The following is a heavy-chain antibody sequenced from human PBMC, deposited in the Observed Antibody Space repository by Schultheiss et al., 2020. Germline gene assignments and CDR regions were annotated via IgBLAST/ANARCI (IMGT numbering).Heavy chain of an antibody. CDR2: ISYDGSNK. CDR1: GFIFSNYG. V-gene: IGHV3-30*03. J-gene: IGHJ4*02. CDR3: ARDRVSSSLDSYYFDY. Sequence: GESLKISCATSGFIFSNYGMHWVRQAPGKGLEWVAVISYDGSNKYYADSVKGRFTISRDNSKNTLYLQMNSLRAEDTAVYYCARDRVSSSLDSYYFDYWGQGALVTVSS. D-gene: IGHD6-6*01.